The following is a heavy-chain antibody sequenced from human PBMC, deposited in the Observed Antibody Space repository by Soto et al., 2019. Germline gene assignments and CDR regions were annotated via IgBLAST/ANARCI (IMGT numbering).Heavy chain of an antibody. CDR3: ERATPAGSADF. D-gene: IGHD2-2*01. J-gene: IGHJ4*02. V-gene: IGHV4-31*03. Sequence: SETLSLTCTVSGGSNIRDGYYWSWIRQHPGKGLEWIAYISYSGSSYSNPSLKSRVTISADTSKNQFSLRLTSVTAADTAVYFCERATPAGSADFWGQGTLVTVSS. CDR1: GGSNIRDGYY. CDR2: ISYSGSS.